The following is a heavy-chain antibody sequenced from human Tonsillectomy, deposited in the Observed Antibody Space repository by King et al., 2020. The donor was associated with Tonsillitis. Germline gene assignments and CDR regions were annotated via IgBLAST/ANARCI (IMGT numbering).Heavy chain of an antibody. V-gene: IGHV3-30*02. CDR2: IRHDGNHK. J-gene: IGHJ6*02. Sequence: VQLVESGGGVVQPGGSLRLSCAASGFTFSNYGMHWVRQAPGKGLEWVAFIRHDGNHKNYADSVKGRFTISRDNSKNTLYLEMNTLRAEDTAVYYCDLTLNGGDDYYYYGMDVRGQGTTVTVSS. D-gene: IGHD2-21*02. CDR1: GFTFSNYG. CDR3: DLTLNGGDDYYYYGMDV.